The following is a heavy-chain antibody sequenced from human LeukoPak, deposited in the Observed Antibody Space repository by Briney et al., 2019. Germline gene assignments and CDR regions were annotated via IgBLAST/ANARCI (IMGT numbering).Heavy chain of an antibody. CDR2: ISGSSSGT. CDR1: GFTFSSYV. CDR3: VSSTTAMGDY. V-gene: IGHV3-21*01. Sequence: GGSLRLSCAASGFTFSSYVMSWVRQAPGKGLEWVSSISGSSSGTYYGDSVKGRFTISRDNAKNTLHLQMNSLRAEDTAVYYCVSSTTAMGDYWGQGTLVTVSS. J-gene: IGHJ4*02. D-gene: IGHD5-18*01.